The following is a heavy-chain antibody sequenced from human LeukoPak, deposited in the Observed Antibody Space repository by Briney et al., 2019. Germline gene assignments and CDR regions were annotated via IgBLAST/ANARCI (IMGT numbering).Heavy chain of an antibody. CDR2: INPDGSTT. J-gene: IGHJ4*02. V-gene: IGHV3-74*01. Sequence: GGSLRLSCEASGFAFSSYWMHWVRQDPGKGLVWVSFINPDGSTTNYADSVKGRFTISRDNAKNALYLQMNSLRAEDTAVYYCAKDLHYGSADYWGQGTLVTVSS. CDR3: AKDLHYGSADY. CDR1: GFAFSSYW. D-gene: IGHD3-10*01.